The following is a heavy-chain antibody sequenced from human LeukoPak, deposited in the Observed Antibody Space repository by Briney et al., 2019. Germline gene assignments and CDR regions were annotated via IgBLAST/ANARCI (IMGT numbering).Heavy chain of an antibody. D-gene: IGHD3-22*01. CDR2: INPNSGET. CDR3: AREGHQYSSGQKY. J-gene: IGHJ4*02. CDR1: GYTFTDYY. Sequence: RASVKVSCKTSGYTFTDYYMHWVRQAPGQGLEWMGWINPNSGETYNAQKFQGRVTLTRDTSSNTAYLELSRLRSDDTAVYYCAREGHQYSSGQKYWGQGTLVTVSS. V-gene: IGHV1-2*02.